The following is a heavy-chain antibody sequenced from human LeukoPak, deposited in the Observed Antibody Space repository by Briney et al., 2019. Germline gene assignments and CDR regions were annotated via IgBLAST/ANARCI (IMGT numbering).Heavy chain of an antibody. Sequence: GALRLSCAASGFTFSTYSMNWVRQAPGKGLEWVSSISTSSKYIYYAASVKGRFTISRDNAKNSLYLQMNSLRAEDTAMYYCARERTTVTGFDYWGQGTLVTVSS. J-gene: IGHJ4*02. D-gene: IGHD4-11*01. CDR3: ARERTTVTGFDY. V-gene: IGHV3-21*01. CDR2: ISTSSKYI. CDR1: GFTFSTYS.